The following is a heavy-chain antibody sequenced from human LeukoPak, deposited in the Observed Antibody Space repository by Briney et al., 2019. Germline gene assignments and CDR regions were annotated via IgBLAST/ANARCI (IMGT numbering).Heavy chain of an antibody. Sequence: GASVKVSCKASGYTFTGYYMHWVRQAPGQGLEWMGWINPNSGGTNYAQKFQGRVTMTRDTSISTAYMELSRLRSDDTAVYYCARRDGYTGNWFDPWGQGTLVTVSS. V-gene: IGHV1-2*02. CDR1: GYTFTGYY. CDR2: INPNSGGT. D-gene: IGHD5-24*01. J-gene: IGHJ5*02. CDR3: ARRDGYTGNWFDP.